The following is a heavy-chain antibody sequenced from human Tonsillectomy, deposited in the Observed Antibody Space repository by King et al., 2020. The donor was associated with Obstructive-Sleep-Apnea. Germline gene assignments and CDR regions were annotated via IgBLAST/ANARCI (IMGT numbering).Heavy chain of an antibody. CDR1: GFTFSSYA. V-gene: IGHV3-23*04. D-gene: IGHD3-10*01. J-gene: IGHJ5*02. Sequence: VQLVESGGGLVQPGGSLRLSCAASGFTFSSYAMSWVRQAPGKGLEWVSAISGSGGSTYYADSVKGRFTISRDNSKNTLYLQMNSLRAEDTAEYYCAKKWGSANLLWFGKFDPWGQGTLVTVSS. CDR3: AKKWGSANLLWFGKFDP. CDR2: ISGSGGST.